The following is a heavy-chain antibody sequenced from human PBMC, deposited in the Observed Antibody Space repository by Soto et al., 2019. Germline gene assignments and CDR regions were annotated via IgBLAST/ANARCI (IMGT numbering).Heavy chain of an antibody. Sequence: ASVKVSCKSSGYTFTTHAMHWVRQAPGQSLEWMGWINGGTGQTKHSQRFQGRVNITRDTSASTAYMELSSLRSEDTAVYYCARGKGMEENYYYYGLDIWGQGTTVTVSS. CDR2: INGGTGQT. D-gene: IGHD1-1*01. CDR1: GYTFTTHA. V-gene: IGHV1-3*01. CDR3: ARGKGMEENYYYYGLDI. J-gene: IGHJ6*02.